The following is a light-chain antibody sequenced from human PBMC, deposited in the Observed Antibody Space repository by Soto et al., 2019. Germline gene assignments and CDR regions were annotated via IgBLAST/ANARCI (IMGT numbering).Light chain of an antibody. CDR1: QSISSY. CDR3: QQSYSTAST. V-gene: IGKV1-39*01. Sequence: DIQMTQSPSSLSASVGDRVTITCRASQSISSYLDWYQQKPGKAPKLLIYAASSLQSGVPSRCSGTGSGTYFTLTIMSPQPEDVSTYYRQQSYSTASTFGQGTVVEIK. J-gene: IGKJ1*01. CDR2: AAS.